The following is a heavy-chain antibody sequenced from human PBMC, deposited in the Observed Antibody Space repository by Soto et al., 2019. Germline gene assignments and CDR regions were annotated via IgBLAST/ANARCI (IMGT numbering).Heavy chain of an antibody. J-gene: IGHJ6*02. Sequence: GGSLRLSCAASGFTFSGSAMHWVRQASGKGLEWVGRIRSKANSYATAYAASVKGRFTISRDDSKNKAYLQMNSLKTEDTAVYYCTRHGGDWDSSSWYASRRDYYYYGMDVWGQGTTVTVSS. V-gene: IGHV3-73*01. CDR3: TRHGGDWDSSSWYASRRDYYYYGMDV. CDR1: GFTFSGSA. D-gene: IGHD6-13*01. CDR2: IRSKANSYAT.